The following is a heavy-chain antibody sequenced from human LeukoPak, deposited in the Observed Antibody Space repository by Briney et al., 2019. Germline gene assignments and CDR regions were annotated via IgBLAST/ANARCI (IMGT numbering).Heavy chain of an antibody. D-gene: IGHD5-24*01. V-gene: IGHV3-33*08. CDR2: IWYDGSNK. CDR3: ARDGLRGNNWFDP. CDR1: GFPFNAYW. Sequence: PGGSLRLSCAASGFPFNAYWMTWVRQAPGKGLEWVAVIWYDGSNKYYADSVKGRFTISRDNSKNTLDLQMNSLRAADTAVYYCARDGLRGNNWFDPWGQGTLVTVSS. J-gene: IGHJ5*02.